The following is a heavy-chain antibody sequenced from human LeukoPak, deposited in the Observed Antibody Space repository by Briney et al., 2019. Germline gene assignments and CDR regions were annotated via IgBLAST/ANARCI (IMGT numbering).Heavy chain of an antibody. Sequence: PSETLSLTCSVSGGSISNYHWSWIRQPPGKGLEWIGYLYDTGSTNYNPSLKSRVTISVDTSKNQLSLKLSSVTAADAAVYYCARGEITYYYDSSGYYFDYWGQGTLVTVSS. CDR1: GGSISNYH. D-gene: IGHD3-22*01. CDR2: LYDTGST. CDR3: ARGEITYYYDSSGYYFDY. J-gene: IGHJ4*02. V-gene: IGHV4-59*01.